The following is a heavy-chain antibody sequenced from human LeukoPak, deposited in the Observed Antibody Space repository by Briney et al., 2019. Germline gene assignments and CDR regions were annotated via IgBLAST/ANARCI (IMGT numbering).Heavy chain of an antibody. J-gene: IGHJ4*02. V-gene: IGHV3-30*02. D-gene: IGHD6-13*01. Sequence: GGSLRLSCTASQFNLINYGVHWARQAPGKGLEWISFLRHDGHYKVYGDSVKGRFNVSRDNSKNTFYLQMNSLTADDTALYFCAKDRLSSAWYMLPDHWGQGTLVIVSS. CDR1: QFNLINYG. CDR2: LRHDGHYK. CDR3: AKDRLSSAWYMLPDH.